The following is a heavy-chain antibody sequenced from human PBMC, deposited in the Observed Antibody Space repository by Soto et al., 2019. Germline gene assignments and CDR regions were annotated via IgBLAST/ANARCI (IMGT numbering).Heavy chain of an antibody. Sequence: PGGSLRLSCAASGFTFSSYAMSWVRQAPGKGLEWVSAISSNGGSTYYADSVKGRFTISRDNSKNTLYLQMSSLRAEDTAVYYCFKEGVRGVINPYYYCGINVWGQGTTITVSS. CDR1: GFTFSSYA. CDR3: FKEGVRGVINPYYYCGINV. D-gene: IGHD3-10*01. CDR2: ISSNGGST. V-gene: IGHV3-64D*08. J-gene: IGHJ6*02.